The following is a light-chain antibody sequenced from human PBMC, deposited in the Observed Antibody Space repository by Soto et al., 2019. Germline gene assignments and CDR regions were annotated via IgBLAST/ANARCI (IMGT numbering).Light chain of an antibody. V-gene: IGLV2-14*01. CDR3: CSFTTGNTAYV. Sequence: QSALTQPASVSGSPGQSITISCTGTSSDVGGYNYVSWYQQHPGKAPKVMIYEVTNRPSGVSTRFSGSKSGNTASLTISGLQAEDEAEYYCCSFTTGNTAYVFGTGTKLTVL. J-gene: IGLJ1*01. CDR2: EVT. CDR1: SSDVGGYNY.